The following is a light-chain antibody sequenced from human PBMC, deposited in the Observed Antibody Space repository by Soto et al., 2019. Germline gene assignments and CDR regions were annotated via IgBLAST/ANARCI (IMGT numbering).Light chain of an antibody. CDR3: QQYKSYAPT. Sequence: DIQMTQSPSTLSASVGDRVTVTCRASQSISNWLAWYQLKPGKAPKLLIYEASSLESGVPSRFSGSGSGTELTLTISGLQPDDFATYFCQQYKSYAPTFGQGTKVDIK. J-gene: IGKJ1*01. CDR2: EAS. CDR1: QSISNW. V-gene: IGKV1-5*01.